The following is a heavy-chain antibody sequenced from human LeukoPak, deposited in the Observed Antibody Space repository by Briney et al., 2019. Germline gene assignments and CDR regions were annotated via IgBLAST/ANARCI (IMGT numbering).Heavy chain of an antibody. D-gene: IGHD3-22*01. V-gene: IGHV5-51*01. CDR3: ARRAGYYDTRDPDD. Sequence: GEPLKISCKCSGYSFTSYWIGGVRQMPGKGLEWMGIIYPGDSDTRYSPSFQGQVTISADKSISTAYLQWSRLKASDTAMYYCARRAGYYDTRDPDDWGKGTLVTVSS. CDR1: GYSFTSYW. CDR2: IYPGDSDT. J-gene: IGHJ4*02.